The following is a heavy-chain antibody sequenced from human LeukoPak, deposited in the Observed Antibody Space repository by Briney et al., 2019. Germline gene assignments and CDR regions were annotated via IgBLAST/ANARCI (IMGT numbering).Heavy chain of an antibody. D-gene: IGHD3-10*01. CDR2: ISGSGGST. Sequence: PGGSLRLSCAASGFTFSSYAMSWVRQAPGKGLEWVSAISGSGGSTYYADSVKGRFTISRDNSKNTLYLQMNSLRAEDTAVYYCAKDLGGYGSGSPDWFDPWGEGTLVTVSS. CDR3: AKDLGGYGSGSPDWFDP. CDR1: GFTFSSYA. V-gene: IGHV3-23*01. J-gene: IGHJ5*02.